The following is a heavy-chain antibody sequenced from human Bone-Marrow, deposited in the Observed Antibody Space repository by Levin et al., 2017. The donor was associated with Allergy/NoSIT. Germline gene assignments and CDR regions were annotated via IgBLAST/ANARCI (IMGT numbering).Heavy chain of an antibody. CDR1: GFTFDDYA. Sequence: LSLTCAASGFTFDDYAMHWVRQAPGRGLEWVAGITWNSATIVYADSVKGRFTISRDNARPSLFLQMNSLRADDTALYFCVKDWSWNFGGAEFWGPGTQVSVSS. J-gene: IGHJ4*02. V-gene: IGHV3-9*01. CDR2: ITWNSATI. CDR3: VKDWSWNFGGAEF. D-gene: IGHD1-7*01.